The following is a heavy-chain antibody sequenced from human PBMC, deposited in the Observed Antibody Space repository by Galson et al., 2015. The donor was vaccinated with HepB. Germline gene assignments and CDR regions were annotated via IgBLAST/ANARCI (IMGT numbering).Heavy chain of an antibody. D-gene: IGHD4-17*01. CDR2: ISYDGSNK. Sequence: SLRLSCAASGFTFSSYGMHWVRQAPGKGLEWVALISYDGSNKYYADSVKGRFTISRDNSKNTLYLQMNSLRAEDTAVYYCARNYGDYSYYYYYYMDVWGKGTTATVSS. CDR3: ARNYGDYSYYYYYYMDV. V-gene: IGHV3-30*03. J-gene: IGHJ6*03. CDR1: GFTFSSYG.